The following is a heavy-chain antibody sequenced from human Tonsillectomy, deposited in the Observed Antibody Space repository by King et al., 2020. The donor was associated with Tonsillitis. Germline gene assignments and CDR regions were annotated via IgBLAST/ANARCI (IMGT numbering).Heavy chain of an antibody. CDR2: IYSGCFT. D-gene: IGHD2-2*01. CDR3: ARSGVKNIVVVPTAEPPVN. Sequence: VQLVESGGGLIQPGGSLRLSCAASGFTVSSNYMSWVRQAPGRGLEGVSIIYSGCFTYYADSGKGRFTISRDNSKNTLYLQMNSLRAEDTAVYYCARSGVKNIVVVPTAEPPVNWGQGTLVTVSS. J-gene: IGHJ4*02. V-gene: IGHV3-53*01. CDR1: GFTVSSNY.